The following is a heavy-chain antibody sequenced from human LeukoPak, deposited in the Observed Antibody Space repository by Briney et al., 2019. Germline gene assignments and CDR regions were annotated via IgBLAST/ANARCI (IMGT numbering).Heavy chain of an antibody. J-gene: IGHJ4*02. V-gene: IGHV3-23*01. CDR2: ISGSGGST. Sequence: PGGSLRLSCAASGFTFSSYAMSGVRQAPGKGLEWVSAISGSGGSTYYADSVKGRFTISRDNSKNTLYLQMNSLRAEDTAVYYCASRAGSGYFNYLDYWGQGTLVTVSS. CDR1: GFTFSSYA. D-gene: IGHD3-3*01. CDR3: ASRAGSGYFNYLDY.